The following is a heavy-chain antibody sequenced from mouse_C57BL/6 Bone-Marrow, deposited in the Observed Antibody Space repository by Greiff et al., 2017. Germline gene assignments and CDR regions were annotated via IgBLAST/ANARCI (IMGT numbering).Heavy chain of an antibody. J-gene: IGHJ3*01. CDR1: GFTFSSYG. V-gene: IGHV5-6*01. CDR2: ISSGGSYT. Sequence: EVKLVESGGDLVKPGGSLKLSCAASGFTFSSYGMSWVRQTPDKRLEWVATISSGGSYTYYPDSVKGRFTISRDNAKNTLYLQMSSLKSEDTAMYYCARQGDYWGRGNLITVSA. CDR3: ARQGDY.